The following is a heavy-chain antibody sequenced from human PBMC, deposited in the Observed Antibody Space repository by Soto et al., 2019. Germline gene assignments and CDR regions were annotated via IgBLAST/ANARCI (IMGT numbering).Heavy chain of an antibody. Sequence: LTGYRSNWSRHHSRQGLEWMGWMNPNSGNTGYAQKFQGRVTMTRNTSISTAYMELSSLRSEDTAVYYCAREAAAGIYYYYMDFWGKGTTVIVSS. J-gene: IGHJ6*03. D-gene: IGHD6-13*01. CDR2: MNPNSGNT. V-gene: IGHV1-8*01. CDR3: AREAAAGIYYYYMDF. CDR1: LTGYR.